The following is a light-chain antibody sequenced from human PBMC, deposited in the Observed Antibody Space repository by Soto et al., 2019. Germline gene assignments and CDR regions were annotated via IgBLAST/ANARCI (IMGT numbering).Light chain of an antibody. V-gene: IGKV1-12*01. Sequence: DIQMTQSPSSVSASVGERVTITCRASQGVSSWLAWYQQKPGKPPTLLIYATVTLERGVPSRFRVRGTGKDYTFTISNIQSLDCVIYYYQPAHSLPWTFGQGTNVEIK. CDR3: QPAHSLPWT. CDR1: QGVSSW. J-gene: IGKJ1*01. CDR2: ATV.